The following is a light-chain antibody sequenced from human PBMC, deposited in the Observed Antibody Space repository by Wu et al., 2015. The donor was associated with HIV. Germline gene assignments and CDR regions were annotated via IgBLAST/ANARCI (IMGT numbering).Light chain of an antibody. J-gene: IGKJ5*01. V-gene: IGKV3-11*01. Sequence: EIVMTQSPATLSVSPGERATLSCRASQSVSNNLAWYQQIPGQAPRLLIYDASNRATGIPARFSGSGSGTDFTLTISSLEPEDFAVYYCLQCNSWPLTFGQGTRLEIK. CDR1: QSVSNN. CDR2: DAS. CDR3: LQCNSWPLT.